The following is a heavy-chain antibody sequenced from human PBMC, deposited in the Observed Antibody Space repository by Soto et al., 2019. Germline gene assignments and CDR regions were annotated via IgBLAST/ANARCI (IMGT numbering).Heavy chain of an antibody. CDR2: IIPIFGTA. D-gene: IGHD5-18*01. CDR1: RGPFSSYA. Sequence: SVQGSCKACRGPFSSYAIRFVRQAPGQGLEWMGGIIPIFGTANYAQKFHGRVTITADESTSTAYMELSSLRSEDTAVYYRARSGDTDMLSTFDYWGQGTLVTVSS. CDR3: ARSGDTDMLSTFDY. V-gene: IGHV1-69*13. J-gene: IGHJ4*02.